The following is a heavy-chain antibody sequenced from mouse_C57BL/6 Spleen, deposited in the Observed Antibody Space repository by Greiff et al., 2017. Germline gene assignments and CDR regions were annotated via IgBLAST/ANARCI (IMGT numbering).Heavy chain of an antibody. CDR3: ARWGWDYFDY. J-gene: IGHJ2*01. CDR2: MYPRDGST. V-gene: IGHV1-85*01. CDR1: GYTFTSYD. D-gene: IGHD3-3*01. Sequence: QVQLQPSGPELVKPGASVKLSCKASGYTFTSYDINWVKQKPGQGLEWIGWMYPRDGSTKYNAKFTGKATLTVDTSSSTAYMELRSLTSEDSAVYFCARWGWDYFDYWGQSTTLTVSS.